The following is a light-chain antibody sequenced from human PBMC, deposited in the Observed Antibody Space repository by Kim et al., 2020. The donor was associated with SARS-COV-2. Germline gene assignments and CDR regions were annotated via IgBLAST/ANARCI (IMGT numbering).Light chain of an antibody. CDR3: QQRTSWPTVT. J-gene: IGKJ4*01. CDR2: DAS. Sequence: EIVLTQSPATLSLSPGERATLSCRASQGISSYLAWYQQKPGQAPRLLIYDASNRATGIPARFSGSGSGTDFTLTISSLEPEDFAVYYCQQRTSWPTVTFVGGTKVDIK. V-gene: IGKV3-11*01. CDR1: QGISSY.